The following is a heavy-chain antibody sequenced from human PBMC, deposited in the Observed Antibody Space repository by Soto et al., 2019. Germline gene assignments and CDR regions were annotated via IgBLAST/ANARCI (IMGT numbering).Heavy chain of an antibody. J-gene: IGHJ4*02. V-gene: IGHV3-30*18. CDR2: ISYDGSNK. D-gene: IGHD3-3*01. Sequence: RGSLRLSCAASGFTFSSYGMHWVRQAPGKGLEWVAVISYDGSNKYYADSVKGRFTISRDNSKNTLYLQMNSLRAEDTAVYYCAKFGGTIFGVEGGDYWGQGTLVTVSS. CDR1: GFTFSSYG. CDR3: AKFGGTIFGVEGGDY.